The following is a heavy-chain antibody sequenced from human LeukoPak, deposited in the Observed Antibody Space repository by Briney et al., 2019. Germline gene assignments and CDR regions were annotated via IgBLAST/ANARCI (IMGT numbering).Heavy chain of an antibody. CDR1: GGSISDYY. D-gene: IGHD6-25*01. Sequence: SETLSLTCTVSGGSISDYYWSWIRQPPGKGLEWIGYVYYSGSTSYNPSLKSRVTISVDTSKNQFSLKLSSVTAADTAVYYCARRASGLNWFDPWGQGTLVTVSS. V-gene: IGHV4-59*08. CDR3: ARRASGLNWFDP. CDR2: VYYSGST. J-gene: IGHJ5*02.